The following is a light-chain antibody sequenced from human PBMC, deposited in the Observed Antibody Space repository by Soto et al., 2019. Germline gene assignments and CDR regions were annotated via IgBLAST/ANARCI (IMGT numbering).Light chain of an antibody. J-gene: IGKJ2*01. CDR3: QQLNSYLYT. CDR2: AAS. V-gene: IGKV1-9*01. CDR1: QGISSY. Sequence: DIQLTQSPSFLSASVGDRVTITCRASQGISSYLAWYQQKPGEAPKLLIYAASTLQSGVPSRFSGSGSGTEFTLKISSLQPEDFATYYCQQLNSYLYTFGQGTKLEIK.